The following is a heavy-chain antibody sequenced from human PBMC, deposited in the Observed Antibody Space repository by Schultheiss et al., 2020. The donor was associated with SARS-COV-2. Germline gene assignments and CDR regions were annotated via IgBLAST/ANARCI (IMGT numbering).Heavy chain of an antibody. CDR1: GGSISSSSYY. J-gene: IGHJ4*02. CDR3: AREALTYYYDSSGYFRS. CDR2: IYYSGST. D-gene: IGHD3-22*01. V-gene: IGHV4-39*07. Sequence: SETLSLTCTVSGGSISSSSYYWGWIRQHPGKGLEWIGYIYYSGSTYYNPSLKSRVTISVDTSKNQFSLKLSSVTAADTAVYYCAREALTYYYDSSGYFRSWGQGTLVTVSS.